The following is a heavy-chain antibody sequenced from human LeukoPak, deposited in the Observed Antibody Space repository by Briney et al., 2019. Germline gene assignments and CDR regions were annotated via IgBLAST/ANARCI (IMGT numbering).Heavy chain of an antibody. D-gene: IGHD6-6*01. V-gene: IGHV3-66*01. CDR3: ARVSSYSSSSGSLCDY. CDR1: GFTVSSNY. J-gene: IGHJ4*02. CDR2: IYSGGST. Sequence: GGSLRLSCAASGFTVSSNYMSWVRQAPGKGLEWVSVIYSGGSTYYADSVKGRFTISRDNSKNTLYLQMNSLRAEDTAIYHCARVSSYSSSSGSLCDYWGQGTRVTVSS.